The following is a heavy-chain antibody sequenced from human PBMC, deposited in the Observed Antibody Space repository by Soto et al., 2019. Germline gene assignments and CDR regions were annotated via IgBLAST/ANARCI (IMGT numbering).Heavy chain of an antibody. CDR3: ARDSYSGTPGIYYGMDV. CDR1: GFTFSSYW. CDR2: INTDGSGT. Sequence: GGSLRLSCAASGFTFSSYWMHWVRHAPGNGLVWVSRINTDGSGTSYADSVKGRFTISRDNVKNMMYLQMNSLRAEDTAVYYFARDSYSGTPGIYYGMDVWGQGTTVTVSS. J-gene: IGHJ6*02. V-gene: IGHV3-74*01. D-gene: IGHD1-26*01.